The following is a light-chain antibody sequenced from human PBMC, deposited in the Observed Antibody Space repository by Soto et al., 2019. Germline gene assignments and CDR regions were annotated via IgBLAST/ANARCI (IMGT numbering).Light chain of an antibody. Sequence: QSSLTQPRSVSGSPGRSVTISCAGTSSDVGGHNYVSWYQQHPGKAPKLMISSVSKRPSGVPDRFSGSKSGNTASLTISGLQAEDEADYYCCSYAGSYTYVFGTGTKSPS. CDR3: CSYAGSYTYV. CDR1: SSDVGGHNY. CDR2: SVS. J-gene: IGLJ1*01. V-gene: IGLV2-11*01.